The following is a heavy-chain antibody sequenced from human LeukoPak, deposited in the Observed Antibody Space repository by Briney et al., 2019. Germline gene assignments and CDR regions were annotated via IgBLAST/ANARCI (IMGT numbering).Heavy chain of an antibody. J-gene: IGHJ4*02. D-gene: IGHD5-18*01. CDR1: GGSISSYY. Sequence: SETLSLTCTVSGGSISSYYWSWIRQPPGKGLEWIGYIYYSGGTNYNPSLKSRVTISVDTSKNQISLKLSSVTAADTAVYYCASGPPTGYSDVYWGQGTLVTVSS. CDR3: ASGPPTGYSDVY. V-gene: IGHV4-59*01. CDR2: IYYSGGT.